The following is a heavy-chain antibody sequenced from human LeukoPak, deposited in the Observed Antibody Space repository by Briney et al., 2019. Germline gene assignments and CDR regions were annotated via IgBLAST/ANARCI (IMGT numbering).Heavy chain of an antibody. D-gene: IGHD2-2*01. Sequence: GGSLSLSCAASGFNFSDYYMSWIRQAPGKGLEWVSYINSSGSYTNYADSVKGRFTISRDNAKNSLYLQMNSLGAEDTAVYYCARSSGQLPNGLFFDSWGQGTLVTVSS. CDR2: INSSGSYT. CDR3: ARSSGQLPNGLFFDS. V-gene: IGHV3-11*06. J-gene: IGHJ4*02. CDR1: GFNFSDYY.